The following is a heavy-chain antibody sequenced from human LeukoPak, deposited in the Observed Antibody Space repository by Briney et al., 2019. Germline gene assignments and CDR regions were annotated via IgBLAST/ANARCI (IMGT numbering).Heavy chain of an antibody. D-gene: IGHD6-19*01. Sequence: GASVKVSCKASGYTFTSYDISWVRQAPGQGLEWMGWISAYNGNTNYARKLQGRVTMTTDTSTSTAYVELRSLRSDDTAVYYCARVLGEQWLPRGYYYYGMDVWGQGTTVTVSS. CDR3: ARVLGEQWLPRGYYYYGMDV. CDR1: GYTFTSYD. CDR2: ISAYNGNT. J-gene: IGHJ6*02. V-gene: IGHV1-18*01.